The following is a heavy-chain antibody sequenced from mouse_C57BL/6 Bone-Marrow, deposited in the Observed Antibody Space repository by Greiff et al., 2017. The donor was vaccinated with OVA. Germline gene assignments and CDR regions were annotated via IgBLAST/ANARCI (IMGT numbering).Heavy chain of an antibody. V-gene: IGHV5-17*01. CDR2: ISSGSSTI. J-gene: IGHJ4*01. CDR1: GFTFSDYG. D-gene: IGHD1-1*01. Sequence: EVQLVESGGGLVKPGGSLKLSCAASGFTFSDYGMHWVRQAPEKGLEWVAYISSGSSTIYYADTVKGRFTISRDNAKNTLFLQMTSLRSEDTDMYYCARGGVITTVVAKRYYYAMDYWGQGTSVTVAS. CDR3: ARGGVITTVVAKRYYYAMDY.